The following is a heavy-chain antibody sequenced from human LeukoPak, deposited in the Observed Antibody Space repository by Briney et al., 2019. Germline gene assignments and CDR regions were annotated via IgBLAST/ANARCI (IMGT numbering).Heavy chain of an antibody. V-gene: IGHV1-46*01. Sequence: ASVKVSCKASGYTFTSYDINWVRQATGQGLEWMGIINPSGGSTSYAQKFQGRVTMTRDTSTSTVYMELSSLRSEDTAVYYCARVNSGYVPDYWGQGTLVTVSS. J-gene: IGHJ4*02. CDR3: ARVNSGYVPDY. CDR1: GYTFTSYD. D-gene: IGHD5-12*01. CDR2: INPSGGST.